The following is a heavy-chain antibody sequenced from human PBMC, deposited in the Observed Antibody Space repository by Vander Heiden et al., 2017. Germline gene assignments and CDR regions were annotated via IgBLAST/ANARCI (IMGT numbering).Heavy chain of an antibody. D-gene: IGHD3-22*01. V-gene: IGHV4-39*01. CDR2: IYFNGNT. Sequence: QLQLQESGPGLVKTSETLSLTCTVSGGAIRISSYYWGWIRQPPGEGLGWIGSIYFNGNTYYNPSLKSRVTISVDTSKNQFSLKLSSVTAADTAVYYCARLFLIGPYYESSGYVSHWGQGTMVTVSS. CDR1: GGAIRISSYY. CDR3: ARLFLIGPYYESSGYVSH. J-gene: IGHJ3*01.